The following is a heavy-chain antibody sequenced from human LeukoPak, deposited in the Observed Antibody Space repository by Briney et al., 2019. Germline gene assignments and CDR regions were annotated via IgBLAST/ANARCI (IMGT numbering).Heavy chain of an antibody. V-gene: IGHV1-2*02. J-gene: IGHJ5*02. Sequence: GASVKVSCKASGYTFTGYYMHWVRQAPGQGLEWMGWINPNSGGTTYAQKFQGRVTMTRDTSISTAYMELSRLRSDDTAVYYCARGGYCSGGSCRYNWFDPWGQGTLVTVSS. CDR3: ARGGYCSGGSCRYNWFDP. D-gene: IGHD2-15*01. CDR1: GYTFTGYY. CDR2: INPNSGGT.